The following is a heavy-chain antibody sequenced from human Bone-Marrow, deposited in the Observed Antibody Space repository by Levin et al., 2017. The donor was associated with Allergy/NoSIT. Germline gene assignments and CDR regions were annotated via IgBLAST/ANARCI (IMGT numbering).Heavy chain of an antibody. J-gene: IGHJ6*02. Sequence: GESLKISCAASGFTFSSYWMHWVRQAPGKGLVWVSRINSDGSSTSYADSVKGRFTISRDNAKNTLYLQMNSLRAEDTAVYYCARGGSGVAAAGRGGKYYDGMDVWGQGTTVTVFS. CDR2: INSDGSST. CDR3: ARGGSGVAAAGRGGKYYDGMDV. CDR1: GFTFSSYW. V-gene: IGHV3-74*01. D-gene: IGHD6-13*01.